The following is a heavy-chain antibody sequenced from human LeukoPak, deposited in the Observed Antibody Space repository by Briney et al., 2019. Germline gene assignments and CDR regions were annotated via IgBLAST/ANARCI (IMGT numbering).Heavy chain of an antibody. CDR2: IYYSGST. Sequence: SETLSLTCTVSGYSISSGYYWGWIRQPPGKGLEWIGYIYYSGSTNYNPSLKSRVTISVDTSKNQFSLKLSSVIAADTAVYYCARTTEGYCSSASCFGFSYSYYMDVWGKGTTVTISS. J-gene: IGHJ6*03. CDR3: ARTTEGYCSSASCFGFSYSYYMDV. V-gene: IGHV4-61*01. D-gene: IGHD2-2*01. CDR1: GYSISSGYY.